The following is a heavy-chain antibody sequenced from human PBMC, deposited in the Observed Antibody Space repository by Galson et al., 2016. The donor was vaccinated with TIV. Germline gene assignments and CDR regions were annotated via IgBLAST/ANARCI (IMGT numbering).Heavy chain of an antibody. CDR2: IYYGGST. CDR3: ARLTYPLYFYGTEV. D-gene: IGHD1-20*01. CDR1: GGSITNYY. J-gene: IGHJ6*02. Sequence: SETLSLTCTVSGGSITNYYGSWIRQPPGKGLEWIGYIYYGGSTNYNPSLKSRVTISVDTSKNQFSLKLSSVTAADTAVYYCARLTYPLYFYGTEVWGQGTTVTVSS. V-gene: IGHV4-59*08.